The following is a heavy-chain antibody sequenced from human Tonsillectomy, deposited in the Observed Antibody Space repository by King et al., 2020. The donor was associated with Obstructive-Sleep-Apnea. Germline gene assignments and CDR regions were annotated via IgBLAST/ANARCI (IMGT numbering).Heavy chain of an antibody. CDR3: ARVFTRTYYFDY. V-gene: IGHV4-30-4*07. J-gene: IGHJ4*02. D-gene: IGHD5/OR15-5a*01. CDR1: GGSISSGGYS. CDR2: IYYSGST. Sequence: QLQESGPGLVKPSQTLSLTCAVSGGSISSGGYSWSWIRQPPGKGLEWIGYIYYSGSTYYNPSLKSRVTISVDTSKNQFSLKLSSVTAADTAVYYCARVFTRTYYFDYWGQGTLVTVSS.